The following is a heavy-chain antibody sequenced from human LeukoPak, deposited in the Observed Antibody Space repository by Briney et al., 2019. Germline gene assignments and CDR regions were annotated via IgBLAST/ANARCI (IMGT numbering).Heavy chain of an antibody. Sequence: PGGSLRLSCAASGFTFSSYAMSWVHQPPGKGLEWVSHISGSGVSTYYADSVKGRFTISRDNSKNTLYLKMNSLRVEDTAVYYCAKIMLFGQLVPFDYWGQGTLVTVSS. J-gene: IGHJ4*02. D-gene: IGHD6-13*01. CDR1: GFTFSSYA. CDR3: AKIMLFGQLVPFDY. V-gene: IGHV3-23*01. CDR2: ISGSGVST.